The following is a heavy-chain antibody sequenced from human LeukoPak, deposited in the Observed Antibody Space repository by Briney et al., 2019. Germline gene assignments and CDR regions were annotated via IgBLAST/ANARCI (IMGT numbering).Heavy chain of an antibody. CDR1: GDSMNSHY. CDR3: ARRSGVWYFDY. J-gene: IGHJ4*02. V-gene: IGHV4-59*11. Sequence: PSETLSLTCTVSGDSMNSHYWSWIRQPPGKGLEWIGYMYYTGTTNYNPSLKSRVTISIDASKNQFSLKLSSVTAADTAVYYCARRSGVWYFDYWGRGILVTVSP. D-gene: IGHD3-3*01. CDR2: MYYTGTT.